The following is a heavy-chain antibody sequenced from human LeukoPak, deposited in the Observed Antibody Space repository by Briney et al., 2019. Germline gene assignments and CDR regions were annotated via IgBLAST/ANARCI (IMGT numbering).Heavy chain of an antibody. J-gene: IGHJ5*02. CDR2: IIPIFGTA. CDR3: ARDSSSSFNWFDP. Sequence: ASVKVSCKASGGTFSSYAISWVRQTPGQGLEWMGGIIPIFGTANYAQKFQGRVTITADESTSTAYMELSSLRSEDTAVYYCARDSSSSFNWFDPWGQGTLVTVSS. CDR1: GGTFSSYA. D-gene: IGHD6-13*01. V-gene: IGHV1-69*13.